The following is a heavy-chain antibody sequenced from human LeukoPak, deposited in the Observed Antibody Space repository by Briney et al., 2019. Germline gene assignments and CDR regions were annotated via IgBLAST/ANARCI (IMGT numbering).Heavy chain of an antibody. CDR3: ARHGPTYYYDSSGYYLDY. V-gene: IGHV5-51*01. D-gene: IGHD3-22*01. J-gene: IGHJ4*02. CDR1: GYSFTSYW. Sequence: GESLKISCKGSGYSFTSYWIGWVRQMPGKGLEWMGIIYPGDSDTRYSPSFQGQVTISADKSISTAYLQWSSLKASDTAMYYCARHGPTYYYDSSGYYLDYWGQGTLVTVSS. CDR2: IYPGDSDT.